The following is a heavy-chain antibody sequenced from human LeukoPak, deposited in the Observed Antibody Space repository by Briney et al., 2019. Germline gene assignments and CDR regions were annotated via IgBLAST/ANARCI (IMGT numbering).Heavy chain of an antibody. J-gene: IGHJ4*02. D-gene: IGHD6-13*01. V-gene: IGHV3-33*01. CDR1: GFTFSSYG. CDR2: VWYDGSNK. CDR3: VGFDPNSSSYSGREKFDY. Sequence: PGGSLRLSCAASGFTFSSYGMHWVRQAPGKGLEWVAVVWYDGSNKYYAGSVEGRFTISRDNSKKTLYLQMDSLRAEDTAVYYCVGFDPNSSSYSGREKFDYWGQGTLVTVSS.